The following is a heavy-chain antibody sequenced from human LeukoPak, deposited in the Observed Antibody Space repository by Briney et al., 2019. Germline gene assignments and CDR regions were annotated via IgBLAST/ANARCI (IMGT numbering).Heavy chain of an antibody. D-gene: IGHD1-1*01. J-gene: IGHJ3*02. V-gene: IGHV1-69*04. CDR3: ARGGTTGTTRGGAFDI. CDR1: GGTFSSYA. Sequence: GASVKVSCKASGGTFSSYAISWVRQAPGQGLEWMGRIIPILGIANYAQKFQGRVTITADKSTSTAYMELRSLRSDDTAVYYCARGGTTGTTRGGAFDIWGQGTMVTVSS. CDR2: IIPILGIA.